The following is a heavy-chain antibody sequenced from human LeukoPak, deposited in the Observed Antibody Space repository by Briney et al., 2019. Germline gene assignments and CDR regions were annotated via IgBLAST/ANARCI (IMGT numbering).Heavy chain of an antibody. J-gene: IGHJ4*02. CDR2: ISTYNANT. CDR1: GYSFTSYG. CDR3: AREECSIGVCYPSGY. D-gene: IGHD2-8*01. V-gene: IGHV1-18*01. Sequence: ASVKVSCKASGYSFTSYGISWVRQAPGQGLEWMGWISTYNANTNYALELQGRVTLTTDTSTSTAYMELKSLRSDDTAVYYCAREECSIGVCYPSGYWGQGTLVTVSS.